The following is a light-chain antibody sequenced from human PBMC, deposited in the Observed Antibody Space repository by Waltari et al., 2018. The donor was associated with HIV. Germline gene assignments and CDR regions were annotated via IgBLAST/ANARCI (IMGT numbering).Light chain of an antibody. J-gene: IGLJ2*01. CDR3: SSSANSNDFYVV. CDR1: NSDIGNSDY. V-gene: IGLV2-8*01. Sequence: QSALTQPPSASGSPGQSVTISCTGTNSDIGNSDYVAWYQQHPGKPPKLIISEVSKRPSAVPNRFSGSKSGNTASRTVSGLQAEDEADYYCSSSANSNDFYVVFGGGTKLTVL. CDR2: EVS.